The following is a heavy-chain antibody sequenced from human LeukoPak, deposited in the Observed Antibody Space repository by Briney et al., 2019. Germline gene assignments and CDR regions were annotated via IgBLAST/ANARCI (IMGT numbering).Heavy chain of an antibody. CDR1: GGTFSSYA. CDR3: AKVPSSGWYRWFDP. J-gene: IGHJ5*02. V-gene: IGHV1-69*13. Sequence: SVKVSCKASGGTFSSYAISWVRQAPGQGLEWMGGIIPIFGTANYVQKFQGRVTITADESTSTAYMELSSLRSEDTAVYYCAKVPSSGWYRWFDPWGQGTLVTVSS. CDR2: IIPIFGTA. D-gene: IGHD6-19*01.